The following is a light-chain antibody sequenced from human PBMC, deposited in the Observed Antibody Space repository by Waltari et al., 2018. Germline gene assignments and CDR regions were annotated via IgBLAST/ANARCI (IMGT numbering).Light chain of an antibody. Sequence: QSVLTQPPSASGTPGPWVTTSCPGGISHIVSNSVYWYRQPPGRAPKLLIHSNNERPSGVPDRVSASKSGTSASLAISGLQSEDEADYHCAAWDDSLNAWVFGGGTKLTAL. V-gene: IGLV1-44*01. CDR2: SNN. J-gene: IGLJ3*02. CDR1: ISHIVSNS. CDR3: AAWDDSLNAWV.